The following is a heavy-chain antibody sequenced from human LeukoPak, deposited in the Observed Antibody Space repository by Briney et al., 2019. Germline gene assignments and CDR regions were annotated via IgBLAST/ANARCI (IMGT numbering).Heavy chain of an antibody. V-gene: IGHV3-49*04. CDR3: TSVYDTSAYYHSGVDY. D-gene: IGHD3-22*01. CDR2: IRCKTYSGTA. J-gene: IGHJ4*02. CDR1: GFSFGDYA. Sequence: HPAASLRLSCTASGFSFGDYAMSWVRQAPGKGLEWLGFIRCKTYSGTAEYAASVKGRFTISRDHSKSIAYRQANSLKTDDTAVYYCTSVYDTSAYYHSGVDYWGQGTLVTVSS.